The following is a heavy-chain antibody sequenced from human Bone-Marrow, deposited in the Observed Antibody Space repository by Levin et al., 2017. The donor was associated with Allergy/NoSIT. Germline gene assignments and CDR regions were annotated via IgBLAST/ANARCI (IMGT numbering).Heavy chain of an antibody. CDR1: GFTFSDYY. V-gene: IGHV3-11*03. J-gene: IGHJ4*02. CDR3: ARIKWRLTGYYIDY. D-gene: IGHD3-9*01. CDR2: ISGSSSYT. Sequence: GGSLRLSCAASGFTFSDYYMSWIRQAPGQGLEWLSYISGSSSYTNNADSVKGRFTISGDNTKNSLYLQMNSLRAEDTAVYYCARIKWRLTGYYIDYWGQGTLVTVSS.